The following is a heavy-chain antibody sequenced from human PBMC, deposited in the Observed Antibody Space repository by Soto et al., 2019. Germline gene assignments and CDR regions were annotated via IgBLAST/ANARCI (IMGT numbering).Heavy chain of an antibody. V-gene: IGHV3-30-3*01. CDR2: ISYDGSNK. D-gene: IGHD2-2*01. CDR1: GFTFSSYA. Sequence: QVQLVESGGGVVQPGRSLRLSCAASGFTFSSYAMHWVRQAPGKGLEWVAVISYDGSNKYYADSVKGQFTISRDNSKNTLYLQMNSLRAEDTAVYYCASDPSGTNAFDIWGQGTMVTVSS. CDR3: ASDPSGTNAFDI. J-gene: IGHJ3*02.